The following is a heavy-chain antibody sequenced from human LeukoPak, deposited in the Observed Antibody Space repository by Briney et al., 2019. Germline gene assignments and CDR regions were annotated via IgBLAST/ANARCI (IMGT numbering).Heavy chain of an antibody. V-gene: IGHV4-34*01. CDR2: INHSGST. D-gene: IGHD2-2*01. J-gene: IGHJ2*01. CDR3: ARLVVRGNWYFDL. CDR1: GGSFSGYY. Sequence: PSETLSLTCAVYGGSFSGYYWSWIRQPPGKGLEWIREINHSGSTNYNPSLKSRVTISVDTSKNQFSLKLSSVTAADTAVYYCARLVVRGNWYFDLWGRGTLVTVSS.